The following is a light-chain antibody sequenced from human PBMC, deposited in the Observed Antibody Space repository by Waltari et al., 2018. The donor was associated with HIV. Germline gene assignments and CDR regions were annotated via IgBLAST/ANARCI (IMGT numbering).Light chain of an antibody. CDR2: GNT. J-gene: IGLJ2*01. CDR1: RSNIGAGYD. CDR3: QSYDSSLSASV. Sequence: QSVLTQPPSVSGAPGQRVTISCTGSRSNIGAGYDVHWYQQLPGTAPKLLIYGNTNRHSGVPDRFSGSKSGTSVSLAITGLQAEDEADYYCQSYDSSLSASVFGEGTKLTVL. V-gene: IGLV1-40*01.